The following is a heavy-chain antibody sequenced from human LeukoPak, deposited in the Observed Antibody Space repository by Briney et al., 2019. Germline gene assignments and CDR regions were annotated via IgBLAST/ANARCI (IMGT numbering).Heavy chain of an antibody. D-gene: IGHD3-3*01. Sequence: GGSLRLSCAASGFVFSSYTMNWVRQAPGKGLEGVSSVTGSSTYIYYADSVQGRFTISRDNGKNSLYLQMSSLSAEDTAVYYCAASTILRSPFDYWGQGTLVSVSS. CDR2: VTGSSTYI. J-gene: IGHJ4*02. CDR3: AASTILRSPFDY. V-gene: IGHV3-21*06. CDR1: GFVFSSYT.